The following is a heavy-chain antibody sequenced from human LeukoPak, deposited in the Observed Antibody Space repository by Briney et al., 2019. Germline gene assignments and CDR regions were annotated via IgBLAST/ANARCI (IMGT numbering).Heavy chain of an antibody. CDR2: ISFDGSNK. J-gene: IGHJ4*02. Sequence: AGGSLRLSCAASGFTFSSYAMHWVRQAPGKGLEWVAVISFDGSNKYYADSVKGRFTISRDNAKNSLSLQLNSLRVEDTAVYYCARGHYDVLAASYKWTPDYWGQGTLVTVSS. V-gene: IGHV3-30*03. CDR1: GFTFSSYA. CDR3: ARGHYDVLAASYKWTPDY. D-gene: IGHD3-9*01.